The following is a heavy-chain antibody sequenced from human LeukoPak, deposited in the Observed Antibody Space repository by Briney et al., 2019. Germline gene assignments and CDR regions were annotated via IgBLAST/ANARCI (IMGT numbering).Heavy chain of an antibody. CDR2: IIPIFGTA. V-gene: IGHV1-69*13. CDR1: GGTFSSYA. D-gene: IGHD6-13*01. Sequence: SVKVSCTASGGTFSSYAISWVRQAPGQGLEWMGGIIPIFGTANYAQKFQGRVTITADESTSTAYMELSSLRSEDTAVYYCARGKGGSSSWYVFDYWGQGTLVTVSS. CDR3: ARGKGGSSSWYVFDY. J-gene: IGHJ4*02.